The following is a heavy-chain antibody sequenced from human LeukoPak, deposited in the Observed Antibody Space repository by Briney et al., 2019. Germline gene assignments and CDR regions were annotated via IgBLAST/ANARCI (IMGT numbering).Heavy chain of an antibody. CDR2: VYNTGST. V-gene: IGHV4-59*01. Sequence: SETLSLTCTVSGGSISNYYWSWIRQSPGKGLEWIGYVYNTGSTDYNPSLKSRITISVDMSKNQFSLNLSSVTAADTAVYYCARQEGGIFDYWGQGTLVTVSS. D-gene: IGHD3-16*01. J-gene: IGHJ4*02. CDR1: GGSISNYY. CDR3: ARQEGGIFDY.